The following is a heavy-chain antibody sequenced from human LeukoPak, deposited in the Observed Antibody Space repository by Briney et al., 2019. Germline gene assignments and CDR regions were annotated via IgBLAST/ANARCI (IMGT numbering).Heavy chain of an antibody. J-gene: IGHJ4*02. V-gene: IGHV3-15*01. CDR2: IKSKTDGGTT. CDR3: TTVYCTNGVCYPA. CDR1: GFTFSNAW. Sequence: GGSLRLSCAASGFTFSNAWMSWVRQAPGKGLEWVSRIKSKTDGGTTDYAAPVKGRFTISRDDSKNTLCLQMNSLKTEDTAVYYCTTVYCTNGVCYPAWGQGTLVTVSS. D-gene: IGHD2-8*01.